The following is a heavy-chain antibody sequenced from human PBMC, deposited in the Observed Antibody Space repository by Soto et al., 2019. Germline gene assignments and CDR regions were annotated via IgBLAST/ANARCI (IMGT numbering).Heavy chain of an antibody. CDR3: AKDKGITAQKYYFDY. CDR2: ISYDGNNK. Sequence: GGSLRLSCAASGFTFSNFNMHWVRQAPGKGLEWVAFISYDGNNKYYSDSVKGRFTLSRDNPKNTLYLQMNSLRVEDTAVYYCAKDKGITAQKYYFDYWGQGT. J-gene: IGHJ4*02. D-gene: IGHD6-13*01. V-gene: IGHV3-30*18. CDR1: GFTFSNFN.